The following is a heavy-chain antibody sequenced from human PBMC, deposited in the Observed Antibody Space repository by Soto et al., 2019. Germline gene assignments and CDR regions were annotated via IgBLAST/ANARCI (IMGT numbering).Heavy chain of an antibody. CDR3: AREQTTLGDDAFDI. Sequence: GESLKISCQGSGYNFNNYWIGWVRQMPGKGLEWMWMIDPSDSYTRYSPSFKGQVTMSADKSMTTAYLQWSSLKASDNAMYYCAREQTTLGDDAFDIWGQGTMVTVSS. CDR2: IDPSDSYT. J-gene: IGHJ3*02. CDR1: GYNFNNYW. V-gene: IGHV5-51*01. D-gene: IGHD4-17*01.